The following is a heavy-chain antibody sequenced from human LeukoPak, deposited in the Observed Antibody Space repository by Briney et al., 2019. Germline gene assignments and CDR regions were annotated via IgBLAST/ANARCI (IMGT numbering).Heavy chain of an antibody. CDR1: GFTFSHAW. V-gene: IGHV3-11*01. D-gene: IGHD1-26*01. J-gene: IGHJ4*02. CDR3: ARAGLSGRYIDY. CDR2: VSGSEDNK. Sequence: KPGGSLRLSCAASGFTFSHAWMTWVRQAPGQGLEWISYVSGSEDNKYYADSVKGRFAISRDNAEKSLFLQMSNLRAEDTAVYYCARAGLSGRYIDYWGQGTLVTVSS.